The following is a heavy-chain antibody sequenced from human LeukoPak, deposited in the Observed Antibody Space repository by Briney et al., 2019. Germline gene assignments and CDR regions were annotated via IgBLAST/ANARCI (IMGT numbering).Heavy chain of an antibody. CDR1: GFTFSNYW. D-gene: IGHD3-16*01. CDR3: VRDNWDAYFDY. J-gene: IGHJ4*02. Sequence: GGSLTLSCVASGFTFSNYWXXWVXXAPXKXXEXVAHIKQDGSEKNHVDSVKGRFTISRDNARNSLYLQMNSLRAEDTAVYYCVRDNWDAYFDYWGQGDLVTVSS. CDR2: IKQDGSEK. V-gene: IGHV3-7*05.